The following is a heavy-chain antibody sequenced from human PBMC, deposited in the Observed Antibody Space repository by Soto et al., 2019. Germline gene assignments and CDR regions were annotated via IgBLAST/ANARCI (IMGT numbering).Heavy chain of an antibody. J-gene: IGHJ5*02. Sequence: ETLSLTCTVSGGSISSSSYYWGWIRQPPGKGLEWVANIKQDGSEKYYVDSVKGRFTISRDNAKNSLYLQMNSLRAEDTAVYYCARDPNGDYTWFDPWGQGTLVTVSS. V-gene: IGHV3-7*01. CDR3: ARDPNGDYTWFDP. D-gene: IGHD4-17*01. CDR1: GGSISSSSYY. CDR2: IKQDGSEK.